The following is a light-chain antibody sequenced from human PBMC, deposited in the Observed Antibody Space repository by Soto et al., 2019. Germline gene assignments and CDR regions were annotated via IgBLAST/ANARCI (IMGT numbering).Light chain of an antibody. CDR2: EVS. V-gene: IGLV2-14*01. J-gene: IGLJ1*01. CDR3: SSYTSSSTPRYV. Sequence: QSVLTQPASVSGSPGQSITISCTGTSSDVGGYNYVSWYQQHPGKAPKLMIYEVSNRPSGVSNRFSGSMSGNTASHPISGLQAEDEAYYYCSSYTSSSTPRYVFGTGTKVTV. CDR1: SSDVGGYNY.